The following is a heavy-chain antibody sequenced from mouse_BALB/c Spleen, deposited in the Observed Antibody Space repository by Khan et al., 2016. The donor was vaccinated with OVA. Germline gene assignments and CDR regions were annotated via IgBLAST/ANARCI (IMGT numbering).Heavy chain of an antibody. CDR3: ARTARIKY. D-gene: IGHD1-2*01. J-gene: IGHJ2*01. CDR2: ISYSGST. Sequence: EVKLEESGPGLVKPSQSLSLTCTVTGYSITSGYGWNWIRQFPGNKLEWMGYISYSGSTNYNPSLKSRISITRNTSKNQFFLQLNSVPTEVTATYYCARTARIKYWCQGTTLTVSS. V-gene: IGHV3-2*02. CDR1: GYSITSGYG.